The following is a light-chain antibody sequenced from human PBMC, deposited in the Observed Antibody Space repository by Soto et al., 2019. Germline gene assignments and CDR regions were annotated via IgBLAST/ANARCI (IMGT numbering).Light chain of an antibody. CDR2: SVS. J-gene: IGKJ1*01. CDR1: QSLNGN. Sequence: TVMTHSPSTLSVSPLESATLSCRASQSLNGNLAWYQQKLGQAPRVLIYSVSSRATGIPDRFSGSGSGTDFTLTISRLEPEDFAMYYCLHHGSSLWTFGQGTKVDIK. CDR3: LHHGSSLWT. V-gene: IGKV3-20*01.